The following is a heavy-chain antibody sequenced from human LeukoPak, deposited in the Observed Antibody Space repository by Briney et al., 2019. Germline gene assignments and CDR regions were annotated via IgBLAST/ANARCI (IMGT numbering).Heavy chain of an antibody. CDR3: ARGYYYDSSGYSYYFDY. V-gene: IGHV1-69*05. CDR1: GDTFSSYA. J-gene: IGHJ4*02. Sequence: GASVKVSCKASGDTFSSYAISWVRQAPGQGLEWMGGIIPIFGTANYAQKFQGRVTITTDESTSTAYMELSSLRSEDTAVYYCARGYYYDSSGYSYYFDYWGQGTLVTVSS. D-gene: IGHD3-22*01. CDR2: IIPIFGTA.